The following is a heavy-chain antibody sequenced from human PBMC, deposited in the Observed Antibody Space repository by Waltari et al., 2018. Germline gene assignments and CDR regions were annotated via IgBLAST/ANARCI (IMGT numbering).Heavy chain of an antibody. D-gene: IGHD5-12*01. J-gene: IGHJ3*01. CDR2: VSYSETT. V-gene: IGHV4-39*01. Sequence: QLQLQESGPRLVRPSETLSLICRVSGVSITSNRHYWAWIRQSPGQGLEWIGTVSYSETTNPSPSLKSRVSVSRDTAKSQVSLILGSVTAADMAVYYCATYIGASVGTAAFDVWGQGTMVTVSS. CDR1: GVSITSNRHY. CDR3: ATYIGASVGTAAFDV.